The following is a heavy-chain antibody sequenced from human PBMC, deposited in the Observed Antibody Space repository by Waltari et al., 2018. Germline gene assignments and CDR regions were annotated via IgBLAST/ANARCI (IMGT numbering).Heavy chain of an antibody. J-gene: IGHJ4*02. Sequence: QVQLQESGPGLVKPSATLSLTCAVAGYSISSGYYWGWIRQPPGKGLEWMGSIYHSGSTYYNPSLKSRVTISVDTSKNQFSLKLSSVTAADTAVYYCAGTTVVTPGDYWGQGTLVTVSS. CDR1: GYSISSGYY. V-gene: IGHV4-38-2*01. D-gene: IGHD4-17*01. CDR2: IYHSGST. CDR3: AGTTVVTPGDY.